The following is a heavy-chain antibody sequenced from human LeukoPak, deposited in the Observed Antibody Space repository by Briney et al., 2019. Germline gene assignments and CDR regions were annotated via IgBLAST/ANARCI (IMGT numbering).Heavy chain of an antibody. CDR1: GGSVSSGSYY. V-gene: IGHV4-61*01. D-gene: IGHD6-6*01. CDR3: ARLSSSSEENYFDY. Sequence: SETLSLTCTVSGGSVSSGSYYWSWIRQPPGKGLEWIGYIYYSGSTNYNPSLKSRVTISVDTSKNQFSLKLSSVTAADTAMYYCARLSSSSEENYFDYWGQGTQVTASS. J-gene: IGHJ4*02. CDR2: IYYSGST.